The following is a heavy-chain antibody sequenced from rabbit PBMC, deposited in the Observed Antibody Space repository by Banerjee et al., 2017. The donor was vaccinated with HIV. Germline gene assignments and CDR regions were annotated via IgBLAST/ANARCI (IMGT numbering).Heavy chain of an antibody. CDR1: GFSFSDKYV. V-gene: IGHV1S45*01. J-gene: IGHJ4*01. CDR3: LRRWHSTDL. D-gene: IGHD7-1*01. Sequence: QEQLEESGGDLVKPGRSLTLTCTASGFSFSDKYVMSWVRQAPGKGLEWIGCIYSGSDTTYYASWAKGRFTISKTSSTTVTLQMTSLTAADTATYFCLRRWHSTDLWGPGTLVTVS. CDR2: IYSGSDTT.